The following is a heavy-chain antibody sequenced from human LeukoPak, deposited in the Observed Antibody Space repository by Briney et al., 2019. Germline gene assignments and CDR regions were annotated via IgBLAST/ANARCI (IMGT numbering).Heavy chain of an antibody. CDR3: ARDRDGSGTSAFDI. D-gene: IGHD3-10*01. J-gene: IGHJ3*02. CDR2: IIPIFGTA. V-gene: IGHV1-69*13. Sequence: ASVKVSCKASGGTFSSYAISWVRQAPGQGLEWMGGIIPIFGTANYAQKFQGRVTITADESTSTAYMEPSSLRSEDTAVYYCARDRDGSGTSAFDIWGQGTMVTVSS. CDR1: GGTFSSYA.